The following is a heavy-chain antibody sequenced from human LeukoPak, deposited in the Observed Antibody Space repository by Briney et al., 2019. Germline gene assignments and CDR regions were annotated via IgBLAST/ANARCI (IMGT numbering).Heavy chain of an antibody. V-gene: IGHV3-66*02. Sequence: GGPLRLSCAASGFAVSSNYMSWVRQAPGRGLEWVSVIYSGGSTYYADSVKGRFTFSRDNSTNTLYLQTNSLRAEDTAVYYCARGYGDSEPDAFDIWGQGTMVTVSS. CDR1: GFAVSSNY. J-gene: IGHJ3*02. D-gene: IGHD4-17*01. CDR3: ARGYGDSEPDAFDI. CDR2: IYSGGST.